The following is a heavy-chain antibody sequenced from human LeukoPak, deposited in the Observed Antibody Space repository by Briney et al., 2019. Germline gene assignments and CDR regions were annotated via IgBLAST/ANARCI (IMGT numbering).Heavy chain of an antibody. CDR1: GYTFTGYY. J-gene: IGHJ2*01. D-gene: IGHD2-15*01. Sequence: ASVKVSCKASGYTFTGYYMHWVRQAPGQGLEWMGWINPNSGGTNYAQKFQGRVTMTRDTSLSTAYMDLSRLTSDDTAVYYCARDWPGISLHFDLWGRGTLITVSS. CDR2: INPNSGGT. V-gene: IGHV1-2*02. CDR3: ARDWPGISLHFDL.